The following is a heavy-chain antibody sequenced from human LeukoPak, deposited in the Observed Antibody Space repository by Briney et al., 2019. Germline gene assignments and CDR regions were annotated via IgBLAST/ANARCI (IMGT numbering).Heavy chain of an antibody. CDR2: IDSTGTTI. Sequence: LPGGSLRLSCVASGFTFSDFSIQWLRQAPGKGLEWVSYIDSTGTTIYHADSVKGRFTISRDNAKNSLFLQMNSLRVETTAVYYCARVGWGQQLARLDYWAQGTLVTVSS. D-gene: IGHD6-13*01. J-gene: IGHJ4*02. CDR1: GFTFSDFS. V-gene: IGHV3-48*01. CDR3: ARVGWGQQLARLDY.